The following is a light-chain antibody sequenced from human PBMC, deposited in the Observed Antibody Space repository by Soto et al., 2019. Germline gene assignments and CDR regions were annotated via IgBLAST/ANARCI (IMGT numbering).Light chain of an antibody. CDR1: SSDVGDYNY. V-gene: IGLV2-14*03. CDR3: SSYTSSSTVV. Sequence: QSALTQPASVSGSPGQSITISCTGTSSDVGDYNYVSWYRHHPGKAPKLMIYDVTNRPSGVSNRFSGSKSGNTASLTISGLQAEDEADYYCSSYTSSSTVVFGGGTKVTVL. J-gene: IGLJ2*01. CDR2: DVT.